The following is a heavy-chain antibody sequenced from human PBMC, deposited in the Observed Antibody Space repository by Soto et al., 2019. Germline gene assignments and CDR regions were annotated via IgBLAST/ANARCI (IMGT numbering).Heavy chain of an antibody. D-gene: IGHD6-13*01. J-gene: IGHJ4*02. Sequence: GGSLRLSCTASGFIFSHYWMHWARQAPGKGLMWVSRIRGDGLETNYAESVRGRFTVSRDNAKDTVYLQMNSLRAEDTAVYYCTKDLHIAATDYWGQGTLVTVSS. CDR2: IRGDGLET. CDR3: TKDLHIAATDY. CDR1: GFIFSHYW. V-gene: IGHV3-74*01.